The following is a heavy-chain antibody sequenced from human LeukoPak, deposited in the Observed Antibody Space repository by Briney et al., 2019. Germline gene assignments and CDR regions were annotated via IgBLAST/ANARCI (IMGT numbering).Heavy chain of an antibody. V-gene: IGHV1/OR15-1*01. Sequence: GASVKVSCKASGYIFTDYYMHWVRQAPGQELGWMGRINPNSGGTNYAQKFQGRVTMTRDTSISTAYTELSSLRSEDTATYYCARGTNSSYVQFYFDSWGQGTLVTVSS. CDR1: GYIFTDYY. J-gene: IGHJ4*02. CDR2: INPNSGGT. CDR3: ARGTNSSYVQFYFDS. D-gene: IGHD6-19*01.